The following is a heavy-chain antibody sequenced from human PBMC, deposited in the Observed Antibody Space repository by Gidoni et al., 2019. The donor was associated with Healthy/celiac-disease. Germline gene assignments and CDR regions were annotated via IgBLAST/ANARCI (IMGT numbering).Heavy chain of an antibody. D-gene: IGHD3-10*01. CDR2: SYYSGST. CDR1: GGSISSGRYS. Sequence: QVQLQESGPGLVKPSQTLSLTCTVSGGSISSGRYSWRWIRPHPGQGLEWIGYSYYSGSTYYNPSLKSRVTISVDTSKNQFSLKLSSVTAADTAVYYCARGTDGSGNPGGNWFDPWGQGTLVTVSS. V-gene: IGHV4-31*03. J-gene: IGHJ5*02. CDR3: ARGTDGSGNPGGNWFDP.